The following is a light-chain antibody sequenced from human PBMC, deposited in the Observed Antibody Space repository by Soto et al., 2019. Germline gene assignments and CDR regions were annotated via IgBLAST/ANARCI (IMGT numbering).Light chain of an antibody. Sequence: QSALTQPASVSGSPGQSITFSCTGTSSDVGAYNYVSWYQQHPGKAPKLMIYDVSNRPSGVSNRFSGSKSGNTASLTISGLQAEAEADYYCSSYTSSSTLVFGTGTKLTVL. CDR3: SSYTSSSTLV. CDR2: DVS. CDR1: SSDVGAYNY. V-gene: IGLV2-14*01. J-gene: IGLJ1*01.